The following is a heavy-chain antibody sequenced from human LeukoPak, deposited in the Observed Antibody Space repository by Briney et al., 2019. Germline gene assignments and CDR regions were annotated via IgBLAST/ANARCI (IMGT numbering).Heavy chain of an antibody. CDR1: AFTFSSYS. CDR2: ISSSSSYI. CDR3: ARGRGYCSSTSCYRGYYYYYMDV. D-gene: IGHD2-2*03. V-gene: IGHV3-21*01. Sequence: GGSLRLSCAASAFTFSSYSMNWVLQAPGKGLEWLSSISSSSSYIHYADSVKGRFTISRDNAKNSLYLQMNSLRAEDTAVYYCARGRGYCSSTSCYRGYYYYYMDVWGKGTTVTVSS. J-gene: IGHJ6*03.